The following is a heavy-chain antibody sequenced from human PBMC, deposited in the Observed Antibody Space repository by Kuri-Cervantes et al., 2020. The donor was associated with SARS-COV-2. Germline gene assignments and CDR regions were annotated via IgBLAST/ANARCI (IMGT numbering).Heavy chain of an antibody. J-gene: IGHJ4*02. Sequence: GGSLRLSCAPSGFTFSSYAMSWVRQAPGKGLEWVGRIKSKTDGGTTDYAAPVKGRFTISRDDSKNTLYLQMNSLKTEDTAVYYCTTDLKPWRADYWGQGTLVTVSS. CDR2: IKSKTDGGTT. CDR1: GFTFSSYA. V-gene: IGHV3-15*01. CDR3: TTDLKPWRADY. D-gene: IGHD3-3*01.